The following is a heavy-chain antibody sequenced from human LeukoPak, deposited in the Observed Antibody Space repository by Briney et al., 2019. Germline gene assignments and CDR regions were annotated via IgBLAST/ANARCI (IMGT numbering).Heavy chain of an antibody. Sequence: ASVKVSCKVFGDSLSELSMHWVRQAHGKGLEWMGGFEPEDGETIYAQKFQGRATMTEDTSTDTAYMELSSLRSEDTAMYYCATDRGRLLGDWGQGTLVTVSS. CDR1: GDSLSELS. V-gene: IGHV1-24*01. CDR2: FEPEDGET. J-gene: IGHJ4*02. D-gene: IGHD2-15*01. CDR3: ATDRGRLLGD.